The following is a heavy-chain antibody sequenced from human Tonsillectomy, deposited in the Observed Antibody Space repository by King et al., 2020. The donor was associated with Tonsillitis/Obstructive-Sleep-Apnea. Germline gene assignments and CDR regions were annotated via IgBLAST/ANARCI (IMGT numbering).Heavy chain of an antibody. CDR3: ARRRFGYPVDY. V-gene: IGHV4-39*01. Sequence: QLQESGPGLVKPSETLSLTCTVSGGSIVSSTYYWGWIRQAPGKGLEWIGSIYYSGHTYYNPSLKSRVTISVDTSKNQFSLKLSSVTAADTAVYYCARRRFGYPVDYWGQGTLVPVSA. J-gene: IGHJ4*02. CDR2: IYYSGHT. D-gene: IGHD2-2*03. CDR1: GGSIVSSTYY.